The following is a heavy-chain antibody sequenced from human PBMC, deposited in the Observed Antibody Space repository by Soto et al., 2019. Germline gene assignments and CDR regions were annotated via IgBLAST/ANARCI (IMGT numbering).Heavy chain of an antibody. D-gene: IGHD6-13*01. V-gene: IGHV3-23*01. CDR2: ISNTGDST. J-gene: IGHJ4*02. CDR3: TKGYSSSYLIYFDF. CDR1: GFTFSNYG. Sequence: PGGSLRLSCATSGFTFSNYGINCVRQAPGKGLEWVSGISNTGDSTVYADSVKGRFTISRDNSKKTLYLQMNSLRVDDTAVYYCTKGYSSSYLIYFDFWGQGTLVTVSS.